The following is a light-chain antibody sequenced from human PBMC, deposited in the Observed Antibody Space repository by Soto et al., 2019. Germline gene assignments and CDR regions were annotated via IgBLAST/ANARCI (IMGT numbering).Light chain of an antibody. CDR3: QQRSNWPRFT. CDR1: QSVSSY. CDR2: DVS. Sequence: EIVLTQSPATLSLSPGERATLSCRASQSVSSYLAWYQQKPGQAPRLLIYDVSNRATGIPARFSGSGSGTDFTLTISSLEPEGFAVYYCQQRSNWPRFTFGPGTKVDIK. V-gene: IGKV3-11*01. J-gene: IGKJ3*01.